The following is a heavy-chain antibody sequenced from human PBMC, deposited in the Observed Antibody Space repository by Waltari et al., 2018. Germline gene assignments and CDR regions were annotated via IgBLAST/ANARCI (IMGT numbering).Heavy chain of an antibody. Sequence: QLQLQESGPGLVKPSETLSLTRTVSGESITSSDHFWAWFRQSPGKGLERMGGINYSGSPHYNPSLKSRVTISVDTSKNQFSLRLSSATAADTGVYYCARRVGIGDYFDYWGQGTLVTVSS. V-gene: IGHV4-39*01. CDR2: INYSGSP. CDR1: GESITSSDHF. D-gene: IGHD2-21*01. J-gene: IGHJ4*02. CDR3: ARRVGIGDYFDY.